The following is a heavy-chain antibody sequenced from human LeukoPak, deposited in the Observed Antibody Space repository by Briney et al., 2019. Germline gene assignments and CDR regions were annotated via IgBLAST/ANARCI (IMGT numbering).Heavy chain of an antibody. V-gene: IGHV3-21*01. CDR1: GFTFSSYS. J-gene: IGHJ5*02. CDR2: ISSSSSYI. D-gene: IGHD6-19*01. CDR3: ARDVGTYSSGWYGTNWFDP. Sequence: GGSLRLSCAASGFTFSSYSMNWVRQAPGKGLEWVSSISSSSSYIYYADSVKGRFTISRDNAKNSLYLQMNSLRAEDTAVYYCARDVGTYSSGWYGTNWFDPWGQGTLVTVSS.